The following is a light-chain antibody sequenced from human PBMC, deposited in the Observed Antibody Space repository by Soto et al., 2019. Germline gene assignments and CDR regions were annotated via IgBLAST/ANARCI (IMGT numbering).Light chain of an antibody. CDR1: SSDVGGYKY. J-gene: IGLJ1*01. Sequence: QSALAQPPSASGNPGQSVTISCNEPSSDVGGYKYVSWYQQYPGKAPKLMIYAVNKRPSGVPDRFSGSKSGNTASLTVSGLQAEDEADYYCSSYAGSNNYVFGTGPKV. CDR2: AVN. CDR3: SSYAGSNNYV. V-gene: IGLV2-8*01.